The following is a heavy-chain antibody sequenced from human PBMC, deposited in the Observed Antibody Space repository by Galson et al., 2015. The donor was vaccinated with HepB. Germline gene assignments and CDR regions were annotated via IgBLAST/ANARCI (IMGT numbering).Heavy chain of an antibody. CDR3: TYRRYTSSGFAY. D-gene: IGHD3-16*02. J-gene: IGHJ4*02. CDR1: GFSLETRSVA. CDR2: VYWDDDK. Sequence: PALVKPTQTLTLTCTFAGFSLETRSVAVAWFRQPPGKALEWLALVYWDDDKRYSPSLKNDITITRDTSKNEVVLTLTNMDTVDTATYFCTYRRYTSSGFAYWAQGTLVIVSS. V-gene: IGHV2-5*02.